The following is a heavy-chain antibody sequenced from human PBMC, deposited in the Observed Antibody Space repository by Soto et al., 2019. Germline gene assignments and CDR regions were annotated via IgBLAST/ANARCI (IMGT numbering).Heavy chain of an antibody. CDR2: INAGNGNT. CDR3: ARSIVVVTALDY. D-gene: IGHD2-21*02. Sequence: QVQLVQSGAEEKKPWASVKVSFKASGYNFTSYAMHWVRKAPGQRLEWMGWINAGNGNTKYSQKFQGRVTITRDTSASTAYMELSSLRSEDTAVYYCARSIVVVTALDYWGQGTLVTVSS. J-gene: IGHJ4*02. V-gene: IGHV1-3*05. CDR1: GYNFTSYA.